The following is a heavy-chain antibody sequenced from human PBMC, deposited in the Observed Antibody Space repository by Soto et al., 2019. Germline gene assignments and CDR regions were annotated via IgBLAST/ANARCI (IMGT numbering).Heavy chain of an antibody. V-gene: IGHV3-23*01. CDR2: ISASGGET. D-gene: IGHD6-19*01. CDR1: GFTFSSSG. Sequence: QPGGSLRLSCATSGFTFSSSGMSWVRQAPGKGLEWVSGISASGGETYYGYSVEGRFTISRDNSKNTLYLQMNSLRAEDTALYYCAITAVAAFDIWGQGTMVTVSS. J-gene: IGHJ3*02. CDR3: AITAVAAFDI.